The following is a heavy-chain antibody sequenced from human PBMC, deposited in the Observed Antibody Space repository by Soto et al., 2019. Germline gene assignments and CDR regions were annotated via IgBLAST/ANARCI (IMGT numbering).Heavy chain of an antibody. J-gene: IGHJ6*02. CDR2: ISYDGSKK. CDR3: AQDQGYGVVTDYYFGLGL. V-gene: IGHV3-30*18. Sequence: HPGGSLRLSCAASGFTFNRYGMHWVRQAPGKGLEWVVVISYDGSKKYYADSVKGRFTISRDNSKNTLYLQTNSLRAEDTAVYYCAQDQGYGVVTDYYFGLGLWGQGTTVTVSS. CDR1: GFTFNRYG. D-gene: IGHD3-16*02.